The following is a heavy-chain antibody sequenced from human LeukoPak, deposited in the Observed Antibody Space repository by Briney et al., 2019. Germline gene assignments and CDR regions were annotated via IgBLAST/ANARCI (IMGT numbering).Heavy chain of an antibody. J-gene: IGHJ4*02. V-gene: IGHV3-30*18. CDR3: AKDQLYYGSGIDY. CDR1: GFTVSRNY. D-gene: IGHD3-10*01. Sequence: PGGSLRLSCAASGFTVSRNYMSWVRQAPGKGLEWVAVISYDGSNKYYADSVKGRFTISRDNSKNTLYLQMNSLRAEDTAVYYCAKDQLYYGSGIDYWGQGTLVTVSS. CDR2: ISYDGSNK.